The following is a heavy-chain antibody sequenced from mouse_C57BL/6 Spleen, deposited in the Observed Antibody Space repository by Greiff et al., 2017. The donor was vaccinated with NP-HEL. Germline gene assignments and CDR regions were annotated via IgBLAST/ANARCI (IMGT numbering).Heavy chain of an antibody. V-gene: IGHV1-82*01. J-gene: IGHJ1*03. CDR3: ARENWDRRTYWYFDV. D-gene: IGHD4-1*01. CDR2: IYPGDGDT. Sequence: VQLQQSGPELVKPGASVKISCKASGYAFSSSWMNWVKQRPGKGLEWIGRIYPGDGDTNYNGKFKGKATLTADKSSSPAYMQLSSLTSEDSAVYCCARENWDRRTYWYFDVWGTRTTVTVSS. CDR1: GYAFSSSW.